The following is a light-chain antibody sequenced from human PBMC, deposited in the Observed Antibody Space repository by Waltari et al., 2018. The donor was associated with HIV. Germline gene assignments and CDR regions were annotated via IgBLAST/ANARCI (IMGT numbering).Light chain of an antibody. CDR1: SNDVGRYDF. Sequence: QSALPQPASVSGSPGQSLTIPCTGTSNDVGRYDFVSWYQHHPGKAPKLVIYEVTNRPSGISNRFSGSKSGNTASLTISGLQAEDEADYYCSSYVVNSTPYVFGSGTKVTVL. CDR2: EVT. V-gene: IGLV2-14*01. J-gene: IGLJ1*01. CDR3: SSYVVNSTPYV.